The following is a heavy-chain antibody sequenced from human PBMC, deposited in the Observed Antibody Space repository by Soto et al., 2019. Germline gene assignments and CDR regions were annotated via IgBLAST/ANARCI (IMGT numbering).Heavy chain of an antibody. V-gene: IGHV3-23*01. CDR2: ISGSGGST. D-gene: IGHD3-3*01. CDR1: GFTFSSYA. CDR3: ATSTTRFKYYYYYGMDV. Sequence: GGSLRLSCAASGFTFSSYAMSWVRQAPGKGLEWVSAISGSGGSTYYADSVKGRFTISRDNSKNTPYLQMNSLRAEDTAVYYCATSTTRFKYYYYYGMDVWGQGTTVTVSS. J-gene: IGHJ6*02.